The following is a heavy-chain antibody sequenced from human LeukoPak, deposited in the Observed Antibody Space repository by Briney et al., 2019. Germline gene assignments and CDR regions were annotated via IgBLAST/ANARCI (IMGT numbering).Heavy chain of an antibody. V-gene: IGHV3-20*04. J-gene: IGHJ4*02. D-gene: IGHD1-26*01. CDR1: GFTFDDYG. CDR3: ARDQVGATAFDY. CDR2: INWNGGST. Sequence: PGGSLRLSCAASGFTFDDYGMSWVRQAPGKGLEWVSGINWNGGSTGYADSVKGRFTISRDNAKNSLYLQMNSLRAEDTAVYYCARDQVGATAFDYWGQGTLVTVSS.